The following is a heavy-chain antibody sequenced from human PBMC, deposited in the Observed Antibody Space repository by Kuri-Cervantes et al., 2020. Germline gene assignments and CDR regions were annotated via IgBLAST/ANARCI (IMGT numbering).Heavy chain of an antibody. CDR1: GFTFSDYY. Sequence: GGSLRLSCAASGFTFSDYYMSWIRQAPGKGLEWVSYISSSGSTIYYADSVKGRFTISRDNAKNSLYLQMNSLRAEDTAVYYCARDYMPGIATTNYYGMDVWGQGTTVTVSS. V-gene: IGHV3-11*04. D-gene: IGHD6-13*01. CDR3: ARDYMPGIATTNYYGMDV. CDR2: ISSSGSTI. J-gene: IGHJ6*02.